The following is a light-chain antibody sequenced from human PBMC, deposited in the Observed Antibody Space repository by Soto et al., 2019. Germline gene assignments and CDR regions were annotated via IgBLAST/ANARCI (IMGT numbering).Light chain of an antibody. J-gene: IGKJ4*01. V-gene: IGKV3-15*01. Sequence: EIVLTQSPATLSVSQGERATLSCRASESVSNNLAWYQQKPGQAPRLLIFGASARAPGSPARFSGSGSWTEFTPTISSLQSQDVAVYYCQQYNKWPLTFGGGTKVEIK. CDR3: QQYNKWPLT. CDR1: ESVSNN. CDR2: GAS.